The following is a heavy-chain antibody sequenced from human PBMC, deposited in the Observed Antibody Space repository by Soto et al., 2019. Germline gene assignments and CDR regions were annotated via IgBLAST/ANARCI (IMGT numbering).Heavy chain of an antibody. J-gene: IGHJ3*01. V-gene: IGHV3-23*01. Sequence: PGGSLRLSCAASGFTFSSYAMSWVRQAPGKGLEWVSAISGSGGSTYYADSVKGRFTISRDNSKNTLYLQMNSLRAEDTAVYYCAKAWYYDFWSAPDVLDFSAQGSMVIVSS. D-gene: IGHD3-3*01. CDR1: GFTFSSYA. CDR3: AKAWYYDFWSAPDVLDF. CDR2: ISGSGGST.